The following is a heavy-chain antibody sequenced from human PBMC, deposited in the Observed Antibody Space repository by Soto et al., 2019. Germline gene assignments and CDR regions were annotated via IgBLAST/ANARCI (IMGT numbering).Heavy chain of an antibody. D-gene: IGHD3-22*01. CDR1: GYSFTSYW. J-gene: IGHJ6*02. CDR2: IYPGDSDT. Sequence: GESLKISCKGSGYSFTSYWIGWVRQMPGKGLERMGIIYPGDSDTRYSPSFQGQVTISADKSISTAYLQWSSLKASDTAMYYCARAYDSSGYYYDYYGMDVWGQGTTVTVSS. CDR3: ARAYDSSGYYYDYYGMDV. V-gene: IGHV5-51*01.